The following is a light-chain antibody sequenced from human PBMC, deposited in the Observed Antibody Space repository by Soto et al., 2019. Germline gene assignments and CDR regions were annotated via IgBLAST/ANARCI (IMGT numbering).Light chain of an antibody. J-gene: IGKJ1*01. CDR2: GAS. CDR1: QSVSSD. V-gene: IGKV3-15*01. Sequence: EIVMTQSPATLSVSPGERATVSCRASQSVSSDLAWYQQKPGQAPRLLIYGASTRATGIPARFSGSGSGTEFTLTISSRQSEDFAVYYCHQYNNWPPGGTFGQGTKVEIK. CDR3: HQYNNWPPGGT.